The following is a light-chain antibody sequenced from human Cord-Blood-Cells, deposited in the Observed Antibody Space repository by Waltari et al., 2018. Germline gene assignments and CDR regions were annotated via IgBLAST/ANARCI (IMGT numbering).Light chain of an antibody. CDR2: EFS. CDR1: SSDVGSYNL. V-gene: IGLV2-23*02. Sequence: QSALTQPASVSGSPGQSITISCTGTSSDVGSYNLVSWYQQHPGKAPKLMIYEFSKRPLGFSNRFSGSKSGNTASLTISGLQAEDEADYYCCSYAGSSNSWVFVGGTKLTVL. J-gene: IGLJ3*02. CDR3: CSYAGSSNSWV.